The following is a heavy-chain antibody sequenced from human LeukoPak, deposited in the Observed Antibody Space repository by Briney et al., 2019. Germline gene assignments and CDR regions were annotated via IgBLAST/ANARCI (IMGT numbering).Heavy chain of an antibody. CDR2: TSGSGGST. D-gene: IGHD3-3*01. V-gene: IGHV3-23*01. CDR1: GFTFNSFG. J-gene: IGHJ4*02. CDR3: AKDGDFWSGYYISHFDY. Sequence: GGSLRLSCAASGFTFNSFGMHWVRQAPGKGLEWVSATSGSGGSTYYADSVKGRFTISRDNSKNTLYLQMNSLRAEDTAVYYRAKDGDFWSGYYISHFDYWGQGTLVTVSS.